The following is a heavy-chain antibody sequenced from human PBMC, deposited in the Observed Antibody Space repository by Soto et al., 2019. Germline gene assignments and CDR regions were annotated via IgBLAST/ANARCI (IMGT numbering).Heavy chain of an antibody. D-gene: IGHD2-15*01. CDR1: GDSVSSNSAA. CDR2: TYYRSKWYN. V-gene: IGHV6-1*01. Sequence: SQTLSLTCAISGDSVSSNSAAWNWIRQSPSRGLEWLGRTYYRSKWYNDYAVSVKSRITINPDRSKNQFSLQLNSVTPVETAVYYCARARGVIGDIVVVVAATSFDYWGQGTLVTVSS. J-gene: IGHJ4*02. CDR3: ARARGVIGDIVVVVAATSFDY.